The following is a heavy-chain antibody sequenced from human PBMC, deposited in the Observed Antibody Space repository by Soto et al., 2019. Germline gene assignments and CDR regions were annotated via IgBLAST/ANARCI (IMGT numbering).Heavy chain of an antibody. CDR1: GGSIHTFY. J-gene: IGHJ4*02. CDR3: AREGSYSAYNFAHGIQLWSFDF. CDR2: IFSSGST. D-gene: IGHD5-12*01. V-gene: IGHV4-4*07. Sequence: PSETLSLTCTVSGGSIHTFYWSWFRQPAGEGLEWIGRIFSSGSTSFNPSLESRVAMSVDTSKNHFSLNLSSVTAADMAVYYCAREGSYSAYNFAHGIQLWSFDFWGQGALVTVS.